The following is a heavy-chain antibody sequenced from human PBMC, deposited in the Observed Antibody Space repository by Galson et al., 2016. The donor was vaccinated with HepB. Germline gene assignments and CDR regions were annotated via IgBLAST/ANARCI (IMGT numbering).Heavy chain of an antibody. CDR2: ISRSANTI. J-gene: IGHJ6*02. V-gene: IGHV3-11*01. CDR3: ARPTVRAARPYYSGMDV. Sequence: SLRLSCAASGFTFRDYYMSWIRQAPGKGLEWLSYISRSANTIYYADSVKGRFTISRDNAKNSLFLQMNRLRAEDTAVYYRARPTVRAARPYYSGMDVWGQGTTVTVSS. CDR1: GFTFRDYY. D-gene: IGHD6-6*01.